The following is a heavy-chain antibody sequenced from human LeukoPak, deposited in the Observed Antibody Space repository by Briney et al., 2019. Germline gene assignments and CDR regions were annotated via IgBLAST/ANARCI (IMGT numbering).Heavy chain of an antibody. J-gene: IGHJ4*02. CDR1: GFTFSDYY. CDR3: ARRRGYSYGTLDY. V-gene: IGHV4-34*01. D-gene: IGHD5-18*01. Sequence: GSLRLSCAASGFTFSDYYMSWIRQPPGKRLEWIGEINHSGSTNYNPSLKSRVTISVDTSKNQFSLKLSSVTAADTAVYYCARRRGYSYGTLDYWGQGTLVTVSS. CDR2: INHSGST.